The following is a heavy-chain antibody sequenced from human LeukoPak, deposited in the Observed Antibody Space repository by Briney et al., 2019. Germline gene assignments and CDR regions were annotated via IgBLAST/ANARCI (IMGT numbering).Heavy chain of an antibody. J-gene: IGHJ4*02. CDR1: GFTISNYG. Sequence: GGSLRLSCAASGFTISNYGMHWVRQAPGKGLEWVAVISSDGSAKYYTDSVKGRFTISRDNSKNTLYLQMNSLRPEDTAVYYCAKCLSSGWYLWVDYWGQGTLVAVSS. D-gene: IGHD6-19*01. CDR3: AKCLSSGWYLWVDY. V-gene: IGHV3-30*18. CDR2: ISSDGSAK.